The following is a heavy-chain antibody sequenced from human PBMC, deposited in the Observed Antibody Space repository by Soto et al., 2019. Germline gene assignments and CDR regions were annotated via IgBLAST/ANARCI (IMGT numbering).Heavy chain of an antibody. CDR3: ARRFGAVAGTRYYYYYGMDV. Sequence: PSETLSLTCAVYGGSFSGYYWSWIRQPPGKGLEWIGEINHSGSTNYNPSLKSRVTISVDTSKNQFSLKLSSVTAADTAVYYCARRFGAVAGTRYYYYYGMDVWGQGTTVTVSS. CDR1: GGSFSGYY. V-gene: IGHV4-34*01. CDR2: INHSGST. J-gene: IGHJ6*02. D-gene: IGHD6-19*01.